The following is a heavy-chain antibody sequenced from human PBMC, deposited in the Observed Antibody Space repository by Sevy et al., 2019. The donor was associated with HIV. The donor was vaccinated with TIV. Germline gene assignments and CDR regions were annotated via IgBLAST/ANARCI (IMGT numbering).Heavy chain of an antibody. J-gene: IGHJ6*02. Sequence: GGSLRLSCAASGFTFSSYAMSWVRQAPGKGLEWVSAISGSGGSTYYADSVKGRFTISRDNSKNTLYLQMNSLRAEDTALYYCAKDHASTYYYDSNGYYYDFYYYGMDVWGQGTTVTVSS. D-gene: IGHD3-22*01. CDR1: GFTFSSYA. CDR2: ISGSGGST. CDR3: AKDHASTYYYDSNGYYYDFYYYGMDV. V-gene: IGHV3-23*01.